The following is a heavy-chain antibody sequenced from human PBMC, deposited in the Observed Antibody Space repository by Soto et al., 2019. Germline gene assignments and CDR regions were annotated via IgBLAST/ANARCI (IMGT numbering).Heavy chain of an antibody. Sequence: SVKVSCKSSGGTFSSHSINWVRQAPGQGLEWMGGIIPIFGPANFAKKFQGRVTITADESTTTAYMGLSSLTSEDTAVYYCATGSFTSTGGRIGYHYNAMDVWGQGTTVTVSS. V-gene: IGHV1-69*13. CDR2: IIPIFGPA. CDR3: ATGSFTSTGGRIGYHYNAMDV. D-gene: IGHD1-1*01. J-gene: IGHJ6*02. CDR1: GGTFSSHS.